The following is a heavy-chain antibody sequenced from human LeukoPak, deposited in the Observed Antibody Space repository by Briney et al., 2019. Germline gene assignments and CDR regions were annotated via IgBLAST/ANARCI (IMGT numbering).Heavy chain of an antibody. Sequence: GGSLRLSCAASGFTFSSYGMHWVRQAPGQGLEWMGWINPNSGGTYYARKFQGRVTMTSDTSISTAYMELSRLRSDNTAVYYCARDLYGGTSATFDYWGQGTLVTVSS. V-gene: IGHV1-2*02. D-gene: IGHD4-23*01. CDR2: INPNSGGT. J-gene: IGHJ4*02. CDR1: GFTFSSYG. CDR3: ARDLYGGTSATFDY.